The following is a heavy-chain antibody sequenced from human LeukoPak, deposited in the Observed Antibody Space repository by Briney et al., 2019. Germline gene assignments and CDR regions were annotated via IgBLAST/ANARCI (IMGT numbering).Heavy chain of an antibody. D-gene: IGHD1-26*01. V-gene: IGHV3-33*06. CDR2: IWYDGSNK. Sequence: GGSLRLSCAASGFTFSSYGMHWVRQAPGKGLEWVAVIWYDGSNKYYADSVKGRFTISRDNSKNTLYLQMNSLRAEDTAVYYCAKGDRGANLDYFDYWGQGTLVTVSS. J-gene: IGHJ4*02. CDR1: GFTFSSYG. CDR3: AKGDRGANLDYFDY.